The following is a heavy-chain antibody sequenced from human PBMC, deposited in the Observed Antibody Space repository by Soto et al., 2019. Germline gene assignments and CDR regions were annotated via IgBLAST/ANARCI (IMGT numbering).Heavy chain of an antibody. D-gene: IGHD2-2*01. Sequence: QVQLVQSGAEVKKPGASVKVSCKASGYTFTSYYMHWVRQAPGQGLEWMGIINPSGGSTSYAQKFQGRVTMTRDTSTSTVYMELSSLRSEDTAVYYCARVRGGCSSTSCWYYFDYWGQGTLVTVSS. CDR1: GYTFTSYY. V-gene: IGHV1-46*03. CDR3: ARVRGGCSSTSCWYYFDY. CDR2: INPSGGST. J-gene: IGHJ4*02.